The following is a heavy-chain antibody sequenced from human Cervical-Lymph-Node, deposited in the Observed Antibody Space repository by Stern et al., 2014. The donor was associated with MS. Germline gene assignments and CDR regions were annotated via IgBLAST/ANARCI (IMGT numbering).Heavy chain of an antibody. CDR3: ARGYPFFDN. V-gene: IGHV1-2*04. CDR1: GYTFTGFF. J-gene: IGHJ4*02. CDR2: INPNTGVT. Sequence: QVQLVQSGAEVKKPGASVKVSCTASGYTFTGFFLHWVRQAPGKGLEWVGWINPNTGVTKSAQKFQGWVTLTRDTSINTVYMELNRLKSDDTAVFYCARGYPFFDNWGQGTLVTVSS. D-gene: IGHD2-15*01.